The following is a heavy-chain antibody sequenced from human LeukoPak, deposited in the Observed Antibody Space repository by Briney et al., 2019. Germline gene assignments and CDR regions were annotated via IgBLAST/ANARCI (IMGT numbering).Heavy chain of an antibody. CDR2: INHSGST. Sequence: SETLSLTCAVYGGSFSGYYWSWIRQPPGKGLEWIGEINHSGSTNYNPSLKSRVTISVDTSKNQFSLKLSSVTAADPALYYCARLSRHGYSYGYGRWGKGTLVTVSS. CDR3: ARLSRHGYSYGYGR. CDR1: GGSFSGYY. D-gene: IGHD5-18*01. V-gene: IGHV4-34*01. J-gene: IGHJ4*02.